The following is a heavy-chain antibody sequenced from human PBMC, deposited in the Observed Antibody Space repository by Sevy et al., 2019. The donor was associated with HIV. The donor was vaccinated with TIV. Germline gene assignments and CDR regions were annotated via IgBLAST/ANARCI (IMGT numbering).Heavy chain of an antibody. D-gene: IGHD3-22*01. CDR2: IYPDDSEI. V-gene: IGHV5-51*01. CDR3: ARRGYDSSGYPQYYFDY. Sequence: GESLKISCKGSGYKFTSYWIAWVRQMPGKGLEWMGIIYPDDSEIRYSPSLQGQVTISVDKSISTAYLQWTNLKASDTAMYFCARRGYDSSGYPQYYFDYWGQGTLVTVSP. CDR1: GYKFTSYW. J-gene: IGHJ4*02.